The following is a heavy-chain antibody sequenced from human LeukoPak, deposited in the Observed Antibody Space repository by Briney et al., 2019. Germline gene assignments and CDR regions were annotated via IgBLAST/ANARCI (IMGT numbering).Heavy chain of an antibody. CDR3: ARAGAVADLGDY. CDR2: MNPNSGNT. V-gene: IGHV1-8*01. J-gene: IGHJ4*02. D-gene: IGHD6-19*01. Sequence: ASVKVSCKASGYTFTSCDINWVRQATGQGLEWMGWMNPNSGNTGYAQKFQGRVTMTRNTSISTAYMELSSLRSEDTAVYYCARAGAVADLGDYWGQGTLVAVSS. CDR1: GYTFTSCD.